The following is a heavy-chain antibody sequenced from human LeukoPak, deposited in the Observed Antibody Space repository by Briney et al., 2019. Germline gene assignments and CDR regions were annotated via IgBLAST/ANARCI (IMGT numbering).Heavy chain of an antibody. CDR3: AKQGGDSSAWQTIDN. CDR1: GYIFTNHW. CDR2: INPGDSNI. Sequence: GESLNISCPGSGYIFTNHWIGWVRQLPGKGLELMGIINPGDSNIRYSPSFQGQVTISVDKSISTAYLQWSSLKASDTAMYYRAKQGGDSSAWQTIDNWGQGTLVTVSS. V-gene: IGHV5-51*01. D-gene: IGHD4-11*01. J-gene: IGHJ4*02.